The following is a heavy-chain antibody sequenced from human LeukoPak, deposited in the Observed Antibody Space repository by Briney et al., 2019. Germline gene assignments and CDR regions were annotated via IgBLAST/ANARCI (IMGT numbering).Heavy chain of an antibody. Sequence: SETLSLTCAVYGGSFSGYYWSWIRQPPGKGLEWIGEINHSGSTNYNPSLKSRVTISVDTSKNQFSLKLSSVTAADTAVYYCARAAWVTAISFDYWGQGTLVTVSS. J-gene: IGHJ4*02. D-gene: IGHD2-21*02. CDR3: ARAAWVTAISFDY. CDR2: INHSGST. CDR1: GGSFSGYY. V-gene: IGHV4-34*01.